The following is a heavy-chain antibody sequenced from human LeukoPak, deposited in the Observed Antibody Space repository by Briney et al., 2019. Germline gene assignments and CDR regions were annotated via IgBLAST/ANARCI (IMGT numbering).Heavy chain of an antibody. CDR1: GGTFSSYA. J-gene: IGHJ6*02. Sequence: SVKVSCKASGGTFSSYAISWVRQAPGQGLEWMGGIIPIFGTANYAQKFQGRVTTTADESTSTAYMELSSLRSEDTAVYYCARDGSLAYYYDSSGYYRYYGMDVWGQGTTVTVSS. CDR3: ARDGSLAYYYDSSGYYRYYGMDV. V-gene: IGHV1-69*13. CDR2: IIPIFGTA. D-gene: IGHD3-22*01.